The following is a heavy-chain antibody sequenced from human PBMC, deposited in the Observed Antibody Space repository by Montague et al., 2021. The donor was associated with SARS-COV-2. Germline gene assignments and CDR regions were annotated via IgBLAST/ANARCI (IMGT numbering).Heavy chain of an antibody. CDR2: ISYDGSNK. Sequence: SLILSCVASGFTFSSYAMHWVRQAPAKGLEWVAVISYDGSNKYYXDSVKGRFTISRDNSKNTLYLQMNSLRAEDTAVYYCARDPPYFDSGGFLDYWGQGTLVTVSS. CDR3: ARDPPYFDSGGFLDY. CDR1: GFTFSSYA. D-gene: IGHD3-9*01. V-gene: IGHV3-30-3*01. J-gene: IGHJ4*02.